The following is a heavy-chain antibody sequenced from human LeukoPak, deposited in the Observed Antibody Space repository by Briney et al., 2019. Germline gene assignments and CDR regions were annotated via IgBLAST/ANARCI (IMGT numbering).Heavy chain of an antibody. CDR1: GLTLTKNS. Sequence: GGSLRLSCAASGLTLTKNSMSWVRQAPGKGLEWVAFIQDDGRRTEYADSVKGRFTISRDNSKNKHYVQMNSLRPDDTALYYCAKRAESNSGPFDYWGQGTVVTVSS. CDR3: AKRAESNSGPFDY. J-gene: IGHJ4*02. CDR2: IQDDGRRT. D-gene: IGHD5-12*01. V-gene: IGHV3-30*02.